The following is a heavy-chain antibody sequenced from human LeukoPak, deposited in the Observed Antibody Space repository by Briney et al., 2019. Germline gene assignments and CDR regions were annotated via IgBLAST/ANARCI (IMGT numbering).Heavy chain of an antibody. Sequence: TSETLSLTCTVSGGSISSYYWSWIRQPPGKGLEWIGYIYYSGSTNYNPSLKSRVTISVDTSKNQFSLKLSSVTAADTAVYYCAGGNSVPLDYWGQGTLVTVSS. CDR1: GGSISSYY. V-gene: IGHV4-59*01. CDR3: AGGNSVPLDY. D-gene: IGHD5/OR15-5a*01. J-gene: IGHJ4*02. CDR2: IYYSGST.